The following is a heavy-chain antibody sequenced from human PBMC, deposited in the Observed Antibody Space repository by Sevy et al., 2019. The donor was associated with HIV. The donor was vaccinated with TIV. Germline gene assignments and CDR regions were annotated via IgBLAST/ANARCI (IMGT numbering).Heavy chain of an antibody. Sequence: ASVKVSCKASGYTFTSYGISWVRQAPGQGLEWMGWISAYNGNTNYAQKLQGRVTMTTDTSTSTAYMELRSLRSDDTAVYYCARVTVGATTHLLSWGFPDYWGQGTLVTVSS. CDR3: ARVTVGATTHLLSWGFPDY. V-gene: IGHV1-18*01. D-gene: IGHD1-26*01. CDR1: GYTFTSYG. CDR2: ISAYNGNT. J-gene: IGHJ4*02.